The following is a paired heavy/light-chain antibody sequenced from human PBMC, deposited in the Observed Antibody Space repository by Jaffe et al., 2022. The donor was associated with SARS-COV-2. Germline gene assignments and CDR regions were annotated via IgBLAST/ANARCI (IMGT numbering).Heavy chain of an antibody. V-gene: IGHV3-7*01. CDR2: IDEGGSEK. J-gene: IGHJ6*02. CDR1: GFDFKKYW. CDR3: VREGAEVVLSAERVRGLLSGMKFNSFYYAADV. D-gene: IGHD3-10*01. Sequence: EVQLVQSGGGLVQPGGSVRLSCLASGFDFKKYWMSWVRQAPGKGLEWVANIDEGGSEKTYVESVQGRFTIFRDNTKNLVYLQMNRLRGEDTAVYFCVREGAEVVLSAERVRGLLSGMKFNSFYYAADVWGQGTTVTVSS.
Light chain of an antibody. CDR1: QPINDF. Sequence: DIQMTQSPSSLSASVGDTITITCRASQPINDFLNWYQQKPGKAPKLLIYGASNLQSGVPSRFSGSGSGTDFSLTINSLFPEDFATYYCQQSARSPRTFGQGTKLDIK. CDR3: QQSARSPRT. J-gene: IGKJ2*01. CDR2: GAS. V-gene: IGKV1-39*01.